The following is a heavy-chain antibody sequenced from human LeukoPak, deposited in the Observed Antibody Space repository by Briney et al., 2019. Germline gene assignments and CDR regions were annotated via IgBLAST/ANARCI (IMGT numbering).Heavy chain of an antibody. CDR1: GFTFSDYY. V-gene: IGHV3-11*01. J-gene: IGHJ4*02. Sequence: GGSLRLSCAASGFTFSDYYMSWIRQAPGKGLEWVSYISSSGSTIYYADSVKGRFTISRDNAKNSLYLQMNTLRAEDTAVYYCVSLPSTYFYFDYWGQGTLVTVSS. D-gene: IGHD2-2*01. CDR3: VSLPSTYFYFDY. CDR2: ISSSGSTI.